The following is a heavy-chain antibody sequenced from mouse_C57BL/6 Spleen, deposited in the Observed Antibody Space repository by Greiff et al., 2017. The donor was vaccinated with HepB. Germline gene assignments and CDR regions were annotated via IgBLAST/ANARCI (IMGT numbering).Heavy chain of an antibody. Sequence: EVHLVESGGGLVKPGGSLKLSCAASGFTFSSYAMSWVRQTPEKRLEWVATISDGGSYTYYPDNVKGRFTISRDNAKNNLYLQMSHLKSEDTAMYYCAREDWDDSPDYWGQGTTLTVSS. D-gene: IGHD4-1*01. CDR3: AREDWDDSPDY. CDR1: GFTFSSYA. V-gene: IGHV5-4*01. CDR2: ISDGGSYT. J-gene: IGHJ2*01.